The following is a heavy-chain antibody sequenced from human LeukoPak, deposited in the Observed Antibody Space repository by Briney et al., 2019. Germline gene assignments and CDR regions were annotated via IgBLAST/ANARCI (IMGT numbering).Heavy chain of an antibody. D-gene: IGHD6-6*01. CDR3: ARGKSIAARPPLDY. CDR1: GFTFSSYA. J-gene: IGHJ4*02. V-gene: IGHV1-69*05. Sequence: GGSLRLSCAASGFTFSSYAISWVRQAPGQGLEWMGGIIPIFGTANYAQKFQGRVTITTDESTSTAYMELSSLRSEDTAVYYCARGKSIAARPPLDYWGQGTLVTVSS. CDR2: IIPIFGTA.